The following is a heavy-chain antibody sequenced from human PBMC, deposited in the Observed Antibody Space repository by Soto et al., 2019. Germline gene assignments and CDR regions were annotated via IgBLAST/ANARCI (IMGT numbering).Heavy chain of an antibody. CDR2: FYWDDDK. CDR3: VYRKGAATGTGNWFDP. Sequence: QITLKESGPTLVKPTETLTLTCTFSGFSLSTNGVDVGWIRQPPGKALEWLGLFYWDDDKRYSPSLEGRLTITRDTSENQVVLTMTNMDPVDAGTYYCVYRKGAATGTGNWFDPWGQGIPVTVSS. CDR1: GFSLSTNGVD. J-gene: IGHJ5*02. D-gene: IGHD1-1*01. V-gene: IGHV2-5*04.